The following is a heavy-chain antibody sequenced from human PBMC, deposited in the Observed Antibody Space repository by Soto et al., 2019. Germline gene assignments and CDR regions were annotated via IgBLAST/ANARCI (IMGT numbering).Heavy chain of an antibody. J-gene: IGHJ4*02. CDR1: GGSISSNSYY. D-gene: IGHD3-16*01. CDR2: MYYSGAT. CDR3: ARHAAYDSVWGRSDGSDY. V-gene: IGHV4-39*01. Sequence: PSETLSLTCTVSGGSISSNSYYWDWIRQPPGKGLEWIGSMYYSGATYHNPSPQSRVTISVDTSKNQFSLHLSSVTAADTAVYYWARHAAYDSVWGRSDGSDYWGQGTLVTVSS.